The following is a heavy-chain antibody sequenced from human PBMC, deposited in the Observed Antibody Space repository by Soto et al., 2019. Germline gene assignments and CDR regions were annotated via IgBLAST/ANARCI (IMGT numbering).Heavy chain of an antibody. Sequence: SETLSLTCAVSGGSISSGGYSWSWIRQPPGKGLEWIGYIYHSGSTYYNPSLKSRVTMSVDTSKNQFSVNLNSVTAADTAVYYCARWNYYGYGYWGQGTLVTVSS. CDR3: ARWNYYGYGY. CDR2: IYHSGST. CDR1: GGSISSGGYS. J-gene: IGHJ4*02. V-gene: IGHV4-30-2*01. D-gene: IGHD3-10*01.